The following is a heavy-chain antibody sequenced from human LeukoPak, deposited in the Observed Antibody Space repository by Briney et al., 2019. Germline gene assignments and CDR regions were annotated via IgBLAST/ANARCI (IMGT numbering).Heavy chain of an antibody. CDR2: IKQDGSEK. Sequence: GGSLRLSCAASGFTFSSYWMSWVRQAPGKGLEWVANIKQDGSEKYYVDSVKGRFTISRDNAKNSLYLQMNSLRAEDTAVYYCARASGRDYDFWSGYYPSWYFDYWGQGTLVTVSS. V-gene: IGHV3-7*01. CDR1: GFTFSSYW. CDR3: ARASGRDYDFWSGYYPSWYFDY. J-gene: IGHJ4*02. D-gene: IGHD3-3*01.